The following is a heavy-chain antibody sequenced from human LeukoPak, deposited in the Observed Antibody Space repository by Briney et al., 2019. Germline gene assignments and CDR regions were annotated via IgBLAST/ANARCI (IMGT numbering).Heavy chain of an antibody. V-gene: IGHV5-51*01. J-gene: IGHJ3*02. Sequence: GESLKISCKGSGYSFTSYWIGWVRQMPGKGLEWMGIIYPGDSDTRYSPSFQGQVTISADKSISTAYLQWSSLKASDTAMYYCARQKWGSSGYYDAFDIWGQGTMVTVSS. CDR3: ARQKWGSSGYYDAFDI. D-gene: IGHD3-22*01. CDR2: IYPGDSDT. CDR1: GYSFTSYW.